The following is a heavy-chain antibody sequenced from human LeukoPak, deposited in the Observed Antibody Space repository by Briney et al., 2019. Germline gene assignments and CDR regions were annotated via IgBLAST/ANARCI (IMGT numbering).Heavy chain of an antibody. J-gene: IGHJ4*02. CDR1: GGSISSSSAY. CDR3: VSPRGFGYFDY. D-gene: IGHD5-12*01. Sequence: ASETLSLTCTVSGGSISSSSAYWGWIRQPPGKGLEWIGSIYYSKNTYYNPSLKSRVTISADTSKNQFSLTLGSVSATDTAVYYCVSPRGFGYFDYWGQGTLVTVSS. CDR2: IYYSKNT. V-gene: IGHV4-39*01.